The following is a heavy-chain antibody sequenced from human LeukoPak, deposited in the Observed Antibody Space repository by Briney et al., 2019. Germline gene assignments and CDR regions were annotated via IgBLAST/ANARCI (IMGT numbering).Heavy chain of an antibody. J-gene: IGHJ4*02. D-gene: IGHD1-1*01. V-gene: IGHV4-59*01. Sequence: KPSETLSLTCTVSGGSISPYYWSRIRQTPGKGLEWIGYILYSGTTTNYNPSLKSRVTISVDTSKNQFSLKLSSVTAADTAVYYCARVGDWNDLVYWGQGTLVTVSS. CDR2: ILYSGTTT. CDR3: ARVGDWNDLVY. CDR1: GGSISPYY.